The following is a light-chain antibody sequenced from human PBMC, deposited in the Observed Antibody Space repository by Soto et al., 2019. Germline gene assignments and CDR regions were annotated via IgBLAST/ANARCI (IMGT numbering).Light chain of an antibody. V-gene: IGLV2-11*01. CDR1: SSDVDDYNY. J-gene: IGLJ2*01. CDR2: DVT. Sequence: QSALTQPRSVPGSPGQSVTISCTGTSSDVDDYNYVSWYQQHPDTAPKLMIYDVTKRPSGVPDRFSGSKSGNTASLTISGLQAEDEADYYCCSYAGGYVFEVIFGGGTQLTVL. CDR3: CSYAGGYVFEVI.